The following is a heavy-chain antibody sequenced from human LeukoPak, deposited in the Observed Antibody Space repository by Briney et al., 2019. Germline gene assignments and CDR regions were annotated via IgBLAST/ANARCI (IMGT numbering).Heavy chain of an antibody. D-gene: IGHD2-2*01. Sequence: GGSLRLSCTASGFTFDDHGMSWVRQVPGKGLEWVAGINWDGGSTGYGDSVKGRFTISRDNAKNSLYLQMNSLRAEDTAVYYCARDGEDIVVDRYFDYWGQGTLVTVSS. J-gene: IGHJ4*02. CDR2: INWDGGST. CDR1: GFTFDDHG. CDR3: ARDGEDIVVDRYFDY. V-gene: IGHV3-20*04.